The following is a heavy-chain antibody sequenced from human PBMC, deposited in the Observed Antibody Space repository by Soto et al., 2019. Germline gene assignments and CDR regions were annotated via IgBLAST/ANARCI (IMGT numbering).Heavy chain of an antibody. Sequence: SVKVSCKASGGTFSSYAISWVRQAPGQGFEWMGGIIPIFGTANYAQKFQSRVTITADESTSTAYMELSSLRSEDTAVYYCARRDFWSGSPRTNWFDPWGQGTLVTVSS. CDR2: IIPIFGTA. J-gene: IGHJ5*02. V-gene: IGHV1-69*13. CDR1: GGTFSSYA. CDR3: ARRDFWSGSPRTNWFDP. D-gene: IGHD3-3*01.